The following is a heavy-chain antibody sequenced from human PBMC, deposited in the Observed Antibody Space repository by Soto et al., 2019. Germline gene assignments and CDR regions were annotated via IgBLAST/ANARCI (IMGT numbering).Heavy chain of an antibody. CDR2: IKSKTDGGTT. Sequence: EVQLVETGGGLVKPGGSLRLSCAASGFTFSNAWMSWVRQAPGKGLEWVGRIKSKTDGGTTDYAAPVKGRFTISRDDSINTLYLQMNSLKTEDTAVYYCTTAPDSSGYYYGLYYFDYWGQGTLVTVSS. V-gene: IGHV3-15*01. CDR3: TTAPDSSGYYYGLYYFDY. D-gene: IGHD3-22*01. CDR1: GFTFSNAW. J-gene: IGHJ4*02.